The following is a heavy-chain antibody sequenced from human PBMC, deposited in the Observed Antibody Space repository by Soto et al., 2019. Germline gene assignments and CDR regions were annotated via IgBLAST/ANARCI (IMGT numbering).Heavy chain of an antibody. CDR3: AVSATYPYFFDD. CDR1: GYSFTGYW. Sequence: PGESLKISCEGSGYSFTGYWIAWVRQMSGKGLEWMGSIYPGDSDMRYSPSFEGQVTISADKSTTTAYLQWSSLKASDTAMYYCAVSATYPYFFDDWGQGTLVTVSS. D-gene: IGHD1-26*01. V-gene: IGHV5-51*01. CDR2: IYPGDSDM. J-gene: IGHJ4*02.